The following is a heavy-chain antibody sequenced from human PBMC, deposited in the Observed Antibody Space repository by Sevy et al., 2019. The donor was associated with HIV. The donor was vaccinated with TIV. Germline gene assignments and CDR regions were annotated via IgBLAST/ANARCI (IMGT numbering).Heavy chain of an antibody. CDR1: GFTFSSYA. D-gene: IGHD3-16*01. Sequence: GGSLRLSCAASGFTFSSYAMHWVRQAPGKGLEWVAVISYDGNNKYHADSVKDRFTISRDNSKNTLYLQMNSLRAEDTAVYYCARDGSSGGLFLKDYYYFGMDVWGQGTRVTV. J-gene: IGHJ6*02. V-gene: IGHV3-30*04. CDR2: ISYDGNNK. CDR3: ARDGSSGGLFLKDYYYFGMDV.